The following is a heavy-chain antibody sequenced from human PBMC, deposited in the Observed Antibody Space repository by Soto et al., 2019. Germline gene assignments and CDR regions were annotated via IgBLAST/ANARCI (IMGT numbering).Heavy chain of an antibody. V-gene: IGHV3-74*01. CDR3: ARTRVLSYSLPGY. Sequence: GGSLRLSCAASGFTFSSYWMHWFRQAPGKGLVWVSRINSDGSSTSYADSVKGRFTISRDNAKNTLYLQMNSLRAEDTSVYYCARTRVLSYSLPGYWGQGTLVTVSS. J-gene: IGHJ4*02. CDR2: INSDGSST. CDR1: GFTFSSYW. D-gene: IGHD3-10*01.